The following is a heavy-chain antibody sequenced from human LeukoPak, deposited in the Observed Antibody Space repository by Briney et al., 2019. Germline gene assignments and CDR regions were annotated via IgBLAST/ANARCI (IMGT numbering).Heavy chain of an antibody. CDR3: ARGRSYYYDSSGLLDY. V-gene: IGHV4-34*01. CDR1: GGSFSGYY. CDR2: INHSGST. D-gene: IGHD3-22*01. Sequence: SETLSLTCAVYGGSFSGYYWGWIRQPPGKGLEWIGEINHSGSTNYNPSLKSRVTISVDTSKNQFSLKLSSVTAADTAVYYCARGRSYYYDSSGLLDYWGQGTLVTVSS. J-gene: IGHJ4*02.